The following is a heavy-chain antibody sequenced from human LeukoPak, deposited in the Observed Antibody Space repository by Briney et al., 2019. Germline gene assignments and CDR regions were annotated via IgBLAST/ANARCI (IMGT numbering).Heavy chain of an antibody. Sequence: PGGSLRLSCAASGFSISDYYMSWVRQAPGKGLEWVAVISYDGSNKYYADSVKGRFTISRDNSKNTLYLQMNSLRAEDTAVYYCARGPTTNPLLWFGEFFDYWGQGTLVTVSS. CDR1: GFSISDYY. CDR2: ISYDGSNK. D-gene: IGHD3-10*01. CDR3: ARGPTTNPLLWFGEFFDY. V-gene: IGHV3-30-3*01. J-gene: IGHJ4*02.